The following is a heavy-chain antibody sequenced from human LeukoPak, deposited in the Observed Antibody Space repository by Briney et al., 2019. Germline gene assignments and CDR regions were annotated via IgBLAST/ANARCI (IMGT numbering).Heavy chain of an antibody. CDR1: GYTFTSYG. Sequence: ASVKVSCKASGYTFTSYGISWVRQAPGQGLEWMGWISAYNGNTNYALKLQGRVTMTTDTSTSTAYMELRSLRSDDTAVYYCAREEGIAVAGTRSDYWGQGTLVTVSS. CDR2: ISAYNGNT. J-gene: IGHJ4*02. V-gene: IGHV1-18*01. CDR3: AREEGIAVAGTRSDY. D-gene: IGHD6-19*01.